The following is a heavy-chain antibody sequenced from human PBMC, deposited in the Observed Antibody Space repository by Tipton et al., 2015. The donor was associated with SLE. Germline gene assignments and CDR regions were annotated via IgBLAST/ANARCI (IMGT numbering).Heavy chain of an antibody. D-gene: IGHD6-19*01. V-gene: IGHV4-59*02. J-gene: IGHJ4*02. CDR1: GGSVSSYY. CDR2: IYYSGST. Sequence: GLVKPSETLSLTCTVSGGSVSSYYWSWIRQPPGKGLEWIGYIYYSGSTNYNPSLKSRVTISVDTSKNQFSLKLSSVTAADTAVYYCARVTGHSSGWYGWVDYWGQGTLVTVSS. CDR3: ARVTGHSSGWYGWVDY.